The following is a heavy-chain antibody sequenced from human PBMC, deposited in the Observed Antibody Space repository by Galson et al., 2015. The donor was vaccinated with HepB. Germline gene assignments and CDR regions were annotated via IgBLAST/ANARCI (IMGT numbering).Heavy chain of an antibody. CDR1: GYTLTSYY. CDR2: INPSGGST. D-gene: IGHD6-13*01. Sequence: SVKVSCKASGYTLTSYYMHWVRQAPGQGLEWMGIINPSGGSTSYAQKFQGRVTMTRDTSTSTVYMELSSLRSEDTAVYYCARSFGEQQLVPYGDVWGKGTTVTVSS. V-gene: IGHV1-46*03. J-gene: IGHJ6*04. CDR3: ARSFGEQQLVPYGDV.